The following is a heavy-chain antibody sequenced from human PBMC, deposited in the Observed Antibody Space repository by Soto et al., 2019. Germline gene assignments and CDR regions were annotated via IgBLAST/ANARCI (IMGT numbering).Heavy chain of an antibody. D-gene: IGHD3-10*01. J-gene: IGHJ4*02. CDR3: AKCMVRGVINTLDY. V-gene: IGHV3-23*01. CDR2: ISGSGGST. CDR1: GFTFSSYA. Sequence: PGGSLRLSCAASGFTFSSYAMSWVRQAPGKGLEWVSAISGSGGSTYYADSVKGRFTISRDNSKNTLYLQMNSLRAEDTAVYYCAKCMVRGVINTLDYWGQGTLVTVSS.